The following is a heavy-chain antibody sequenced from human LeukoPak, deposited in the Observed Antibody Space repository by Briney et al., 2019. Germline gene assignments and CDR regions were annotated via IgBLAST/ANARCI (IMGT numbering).Heavy chain of an antibody. CDR3: ARGYCSGGSCYSGSEYFDY. CDR1: GFTFSSYS. Sequence: GGSLRLSCAASGFTFSSYSMNWVPQAPGKGLEWVSSISISSSYIYYAASVKGRFTSSRDNSQNSLYLQMNSLRAEDTAVYYCARGYCSGGSCYSGSEYFDYWGQGTLVTVSS. D-gene: IGHD2-15*01. V-gene: IGHV3-21*01. J-gene: IGHJ4*02. CDR2: ISISSSYI.